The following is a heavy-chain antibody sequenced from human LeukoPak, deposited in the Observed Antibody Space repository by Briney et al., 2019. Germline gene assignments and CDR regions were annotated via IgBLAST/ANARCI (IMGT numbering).Heavy chain of an antibody. CDR2: IHSDGVTQ. D-gene: IGHD3-22*01. CDR1: GFSFQSYC. J-gene: IGHJ5*02. V-gene: IGHV3-30*02. CDR3: VMDGYYEAGGFDP. Sequence: GGSLRLSCAASGFSFQSYCMLWLRQAPGKGPEWVAFIHSDGVTQFHVDSVKGRFTISRDDSKKTLYLQMNSLRPEDTAVYYCVMDGYYEAGGFDPWGQGTLVTVSS.